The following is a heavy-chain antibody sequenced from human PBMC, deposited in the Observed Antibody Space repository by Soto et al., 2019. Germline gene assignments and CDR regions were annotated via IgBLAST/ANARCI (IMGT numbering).Heavy chain of an antibody. V-gene: IGHV3-23*01. Sequence: GGSLRLSCAASGFTFSSYAMSVVRQAPGKGLEWVPSISGSGGSTYYVDSVKGRFTISRDNSKNTLYLQMNSLRAEDTAVYYCAKDYSGSYYGSDYWGQGTLVTVSS. CDR1: GFTFSSYA. J-gene: IGHJ4*02. CDR2: ISGSGGST. CDR3: AKDYSGSYYGSDY. D-gene: IGHD1-26*01.